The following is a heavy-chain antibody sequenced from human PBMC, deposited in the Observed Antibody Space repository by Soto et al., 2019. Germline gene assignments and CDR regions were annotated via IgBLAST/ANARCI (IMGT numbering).Heavy chain of an antibody. CDR2: IFSNDEK. CDR1: GFSLSNARMG. J-gene: IGHJ6*03. Sequence: QVTLKESGPVLVNPTETLTLTCTVSGFSLSNARMGVSWIRQPPGKALEWLAHIFSNDEKSYSTSLKSRLTISKDTSKSQVVLTMTNMDPVDTATYYCARIEVLTMVRGKNYYMDVWGKGTTVTVSS. D-gene: IGHD3-10*01. V-gene: IGHV2-26*01. CDR3: ARIEVLTMVRGKNYYMDV.